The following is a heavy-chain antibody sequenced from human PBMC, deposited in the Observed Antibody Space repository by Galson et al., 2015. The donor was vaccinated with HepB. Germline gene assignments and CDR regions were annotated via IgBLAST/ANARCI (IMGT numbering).Heavy chain of an antibody. D-gene: IGHD5-24*01. V-gene: IGHV4-34*01. CDR1: GGSFSGYY. Sequence: SETLSLTCAVYGGSFSGYYWSWIRQPPGKGLEWIGEINHSGSTNYNPSLKSRVTISVDTSKNQFSLKLSSVTAADTAVYYCARGGGGRWLHLYYFDYWGQGTLVTVSS. J-gene: IGHJ4*02. CDR3: ARGGGGRWLHLYYFDY. CDR2: INHSGST.